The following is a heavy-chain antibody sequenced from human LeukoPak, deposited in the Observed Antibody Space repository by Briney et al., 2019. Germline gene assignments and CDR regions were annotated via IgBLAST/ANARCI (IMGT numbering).Heavy chain of an antibody. Sequence: GGSLRLSCAASGFTFSSYAMSWVSQAPGKRLEWVSAISGSGGSTYYADSVKGRFTISRDNSKNTLYLQMNSLRAEDTAVYYCAKVGHYYDSSGYFIKPNWFGPWGQGTLVTVSS. D-gene: IGHD3-22*01. CDR2: ISGSGGST. V-gene: IGHV3-23*01. CDR3: AKVGHYYDSSGYFIKPNWFGP. CDR1: GFTFSSYA. J-gene: IGHJ5*02.